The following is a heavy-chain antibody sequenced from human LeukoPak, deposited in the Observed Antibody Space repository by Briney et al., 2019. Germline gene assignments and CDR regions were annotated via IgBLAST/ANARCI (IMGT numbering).Heavy chain of an antibody. CDR2: VIPMFGTV. D-gene: IGHD5-24*01. V-gene: IGHV1-69*13. J-gene: IGHJ4*02. Sequence: SVKVSCKPSGGTLSTYAISWVRQAPGQGPQWMGGVIPMFGTVRYAQKFQGRVTITADDSTSTAYMELSSLRFEDTAVYYCAKDGLGDAYTQSYFDYWGQGTLVTVSS. CDR1: GGTLSTYA. CDR3: AKDGLGDAYTQSYFDY.